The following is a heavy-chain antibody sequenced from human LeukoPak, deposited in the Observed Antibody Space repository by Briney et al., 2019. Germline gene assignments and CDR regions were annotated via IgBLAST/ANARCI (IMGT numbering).Heavy chain of an antibody. D-gene: IGHD5-18*01. CDR2: ISYDGSNK. V-gene: IGHV3-30*03. J-gene: IGHJ4*02. CDR1: GFTFSSYG. CDR3: ARAGYSYGLDY. Sequence: HPGGSLRLSCAASGFTFSSYGMHWVRQAPGKGLEWVAVISYDGSNKYYADSVKGRFTISRDNSKNTLYLQMNSLRAEDTAVYYCARAGYSYGLDYWGQGTLVTVSS.